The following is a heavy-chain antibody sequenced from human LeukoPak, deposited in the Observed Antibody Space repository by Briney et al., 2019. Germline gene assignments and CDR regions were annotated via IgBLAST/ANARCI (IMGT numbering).Heavy chain of an antibody. V-gene: IGHV3-23*01. D-gene: IGHD3-22*01. Sequence: GGSLRLSCAVSGITLSNYGMSWVRQTPGKGLEWVAGISDSGGRTNYADSVKGRFTISRDNSKNSLSLQVSSLRAEDTAVYYCAKTNGYYSDWGQGTLVTVSS. CDR3: AKTNGYYSD. CDR2: ISDSGGRT. CDR1: GITLSNYG. J-gene: IGHJ4*02.